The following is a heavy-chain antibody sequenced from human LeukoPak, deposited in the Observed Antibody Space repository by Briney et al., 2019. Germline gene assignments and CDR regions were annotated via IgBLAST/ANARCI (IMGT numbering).Heavy chain of an antibody. Sequence: GGSLRLSCAASGFTFSSYRMNWVRQAPGKGLEWVSSISSSTSYIDYADSVKGRFTISRDNAKNSLYLQMNSLRAEDTAVYYCARGGSWREFDYRGQGTLVTVSS. D-gene: IGHD6-13*01. V-gene: IGHV3-21*01. CDR1: GFTFSSYR. J-gene: IGHJ4*02. CDR3: ARGGSWREFDY. CDR2: ISSSTSYI.